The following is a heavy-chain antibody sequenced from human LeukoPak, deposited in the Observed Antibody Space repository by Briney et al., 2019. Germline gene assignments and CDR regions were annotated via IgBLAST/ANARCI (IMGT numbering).Heavy chain of an antibody. Sequence: SETLSLTCTVSDGSIKTNYWWIWVRQPPGKGLEWIGSIYHSESTYYNPSLKSRVTISVDTSKKQFSLKLTSVTAADTAVYYCARRGRGTSGYLDYWGQGTLVTVSS. CDR1: DGSIKTNYW. CDR3: ARRGRGTSGYLDY. J-gene: IGHJ4*02. V-gene: IGHV4-39*01. CDR2: IYHSEST. D-gene: IGHD2-15*01.